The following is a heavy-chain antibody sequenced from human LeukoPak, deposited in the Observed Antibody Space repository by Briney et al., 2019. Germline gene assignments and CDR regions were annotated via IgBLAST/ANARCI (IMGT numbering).Heavy chain of an antibody. V-gene: IGHV4-59*12. CDR2: IYYSGST. D-gene: IGHD2-21*02. J-gene: IGHJ4*02. Sequence: SETLSLTCTVSGGSISGYYWSWIRQPPGKGLEWIGYIYYSGSTNYNPSLKSRVTISVDTSKNQFSLKLSSVTAADTAVYYCARGCGGDCYGAWHWGQGTLVTVSS. CDR3: ARGCGGDCYGAWH. CDR1: GGSISGYY.